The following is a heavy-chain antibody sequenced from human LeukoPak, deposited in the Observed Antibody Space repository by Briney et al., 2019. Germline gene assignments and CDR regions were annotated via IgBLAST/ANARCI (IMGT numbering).Heavy chain of an antibody. CDR3: ARAYTSGWYSEFDL. CDR1: GYTFTSYD. D-gene: IGHD6-19*01. J-gene: IGHJ5*02. Sequence: RASVKVSCKASGYTFTSYDINWVRQATGQGLEWMGWINPNSGNTDYAQKFQGRVTMTRNTSISTAYMELSSLRSEDTAVYYCARAYTSGWYSEFDLWGQGTLVTVSS. V-gene: IGHV1-8*01. CDR2: INPNSGNT.